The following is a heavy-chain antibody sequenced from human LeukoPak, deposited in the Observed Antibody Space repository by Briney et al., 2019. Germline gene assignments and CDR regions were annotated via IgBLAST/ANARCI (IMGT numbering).Heavy chain of an antibody. CDR1: GFTFSYYG. D-gene: IGHD4-17*01. Sequence: RPGGSLRLSCAASGFTFSYYGMTWVRQAPGKGLEWVTLIWNDGGKEYYADSVKGRFTVSRDNSRNTLYLQMNSLRAEDTAVYYCARCVYGVSTYYFDYWGQGNLVTVSS. J-gene: IGHJ4*02. CDR3: ARCVYGVSTYYFDY. CDR2: IWNDGGKE. V-gene: IGHV3-33*01.